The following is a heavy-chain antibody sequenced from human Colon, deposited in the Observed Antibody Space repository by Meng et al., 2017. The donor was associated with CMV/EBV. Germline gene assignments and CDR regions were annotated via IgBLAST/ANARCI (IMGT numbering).Heavy chain of an antibody. CDR3: ARSHVVPCDA. CDR1: GFVFSSFW. V-gene: IGHV3-7*01. D-gene: IGHD2-15*01. Sequence: GESLKISCAASGFVFSSFWMTWVRQAPGKGLEWVATIKQPGREKFYADSVKGRFTISRDNAKNSVFLQMNSLRNEDTGVYYCARSHVVPCDAWGQGTLVTVSS. J-gene: IGHJ5*02. CDR2: IKQPGREK.